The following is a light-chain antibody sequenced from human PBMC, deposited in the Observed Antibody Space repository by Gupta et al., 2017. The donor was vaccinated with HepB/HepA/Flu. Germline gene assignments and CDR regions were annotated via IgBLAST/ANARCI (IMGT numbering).Light chain of an antibody. V-gene: IGLV1-44*01. Sequence: QSVLTQPPSASGTPGQRVTISSSGSSSNIGSNTVNWYQQLPGTAPKLLIYSNNKRRSGVPDRFSGSKSGTSASLAISGLQAEDEADYYCAAWDDSLNGWVFGGGTKLTVL. CDR2: SNN. CDR3: AAWDDSLNGWV. J-gene: IGLJ3*02. CDR1: SSNIGSNT.